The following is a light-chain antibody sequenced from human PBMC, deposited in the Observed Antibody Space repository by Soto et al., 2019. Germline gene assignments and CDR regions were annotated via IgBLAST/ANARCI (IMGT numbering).Light chain of an antibody. CDR2: EVS. CDR3: SSYAGSNILV. V-gene: IGLV2-8*01. CDR1: SSDVGGYNY. Sequence: HSVLTQPPSASGSPGQSVTVSCTGTSSDVGGYNYVSWYQQHPGKAPKLMIYEVSKRPSGVPDRFSGSKSGNTASLTVSGLQAEDEADYYCSSYAGSNILVFGGGTKLTVL. J-gene: IGLJ2*01.